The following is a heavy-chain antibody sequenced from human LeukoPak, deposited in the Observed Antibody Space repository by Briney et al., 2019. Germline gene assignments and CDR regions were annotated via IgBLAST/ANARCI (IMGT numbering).Heavy chain of an antibody. J-gene: IGHJ4*02. Sequence: ASVKVSCKASGYTFIGYYVHWMRQAPGQGLEWMGIINPSGGNTSYAQKFQGRVTMTRDTSTSTVYMDLISLRSEDTAVYYCARDRHLSGSYFGFDYWGQGTLVTVSS. CDR1: GYTFIGYY. CDR3: ARDRHLSGSYFGFDY. D-gene: IGHD1-26*01. CDR2: INPSGGNT. V-gene: IGHV1-46*01.